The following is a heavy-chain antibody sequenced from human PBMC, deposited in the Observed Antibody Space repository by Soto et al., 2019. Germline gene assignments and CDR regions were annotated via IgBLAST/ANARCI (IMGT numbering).Heavy chain of an antibody. V-gene: IGHV3-30*18. D-gene: IGHD2-2*01. CDR1: GFTFSSYG. CDR2: ISYDGSNK. J-gene: IGHJ4*02. CDR3: AKDATIDVVVPAAMPGGY. Sequence: GSLRLSCAASGFTFSSYGMHWVRQAPGKGLEWVAVISYDGSNKYYADSVKGRFTISRDNSKNTLYLQMDSLRAEDTAVYYCAKDATIDVVVPAAMPGGYWGQGTLVTVSS.